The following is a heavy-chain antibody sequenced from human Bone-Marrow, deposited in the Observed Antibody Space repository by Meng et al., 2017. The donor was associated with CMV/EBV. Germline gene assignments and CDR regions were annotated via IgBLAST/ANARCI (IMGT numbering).Heavy chain of an antibody. J-gene: IGHJ4*02. V-gene: IGHV1-2*02. CDR1: GYTFTGYY. D-gene: IGHD6-6*01. CDR2: INPNSGGT. CDR3: AREEAGIAARPYYFDY. Sequence: ASVKVSCKASGYTFTGYYMHWVRQAPGQGLEWMGWINPNSGGTNYAQKFQGRVTMTRDTSISTAYTELSRLRSDDTAVYYCAREEAGIAARPYYFDYWGQGTLVTVSS.